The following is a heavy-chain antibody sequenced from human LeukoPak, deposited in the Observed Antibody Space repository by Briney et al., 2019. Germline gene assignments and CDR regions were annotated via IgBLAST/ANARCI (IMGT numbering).Heavy chain of an antibody. D-gene: IGHD5-12*01. CDR3: ASPDIVATISWYFDY. V-gene: IGHV3-30-3*01. CDR2: ISYDGSNI. Sequence: PGGSLRLSCAASGFTFSSYAMHWVRQAPGKGLEWVAVISYDGSNIYYADSVKGRFTISRDNSKNTLYLQMNSLRAEDTAVYYCASPDIVATISWYFDYWGQGTLVTVSS. J-gene: IGHJ4*02. CDR1: GFTFSSYA.